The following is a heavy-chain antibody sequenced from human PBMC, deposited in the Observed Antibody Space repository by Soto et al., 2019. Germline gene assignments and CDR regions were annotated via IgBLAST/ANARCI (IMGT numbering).Heavy chain of an antibody. D-gene: IGHD1-1*01. CDR2: MNPNTGNS. CDR3: ARRAETNGWNGFGADKYYFDF. J-gene: IGHJ4*02. CDR1: GYTFTSYD. Sequence: ASVKVSCKASGYTFTSYDIYWVRQATGQGLGWMGWMNPNTGNSGYAQKFQGRVTVTSDTSINTVHMELSSLRSEDTAVYYCARRAETNGWNGFGADKYYFDFWGQGTLVTVSS. V-gene: IGHV1-8*01.